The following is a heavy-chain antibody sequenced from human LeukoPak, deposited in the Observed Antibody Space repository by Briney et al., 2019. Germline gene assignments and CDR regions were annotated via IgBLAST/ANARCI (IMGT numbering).Heavy chain of an antibody. CDR1: GGSISSGDYY. CDR3: AREPPVVPAAISYYGMDV. J-gene: IGHJ6*02. CDR2: IYYSGST. V-gene: IGHV4-30-4*01. Sequence: SQTLSLTCTVSGGSISSGDYYWSWIRQPPGRGLAWIGYIYYSGSTYYNPSLKSRVTISVDTSENQFSLKLSSVTAADTAVYYCAREPPVVPAAISYYGMDVWGQGTTVTVSS. D-gene: IGHD2-2*01.